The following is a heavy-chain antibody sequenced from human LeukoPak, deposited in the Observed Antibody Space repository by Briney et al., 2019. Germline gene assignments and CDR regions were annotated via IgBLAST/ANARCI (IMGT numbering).Heavy chain of an antibody. Sequence: PSETLSLTCAVYGGSFSGYYWSWIRQPPGKGLEWIGEINHSGSTNYNPSLKSRVTMSVDTSKNQFSLKLSSVTAADTAVYYCARDRGDSSIFDYWGQGTLVTVSS. CDR1: GGSFSGYY. D-gene: IGHD3-22*01. V-gene: IGHV4-34*01. CDR2: INHSGST. J-gene: IGHJ4*02. CDR3: ARDRGDSSIFDY.